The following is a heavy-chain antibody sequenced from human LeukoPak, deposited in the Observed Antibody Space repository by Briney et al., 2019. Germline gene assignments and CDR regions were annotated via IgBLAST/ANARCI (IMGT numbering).Heavy chain of an antibody. D-gene: IGHD1-26*01. Sequence: GGSLRLFCAASGFTYDDYAMHWVRQAPGKGLEGVSGISWNSGSIVYADSVKGRFTISRDNAKNSLYLQMNSLRAEDTALYYCAKGLAGATDDAFDIWGQGTMVTVSS. J-gene: IGHJ3*02. CDR1: GFTYDDYA. CDR3: AKGLAGATDDAFDI. V-gene: IGHV3-9*01. CDR2: ISWNSGSI.